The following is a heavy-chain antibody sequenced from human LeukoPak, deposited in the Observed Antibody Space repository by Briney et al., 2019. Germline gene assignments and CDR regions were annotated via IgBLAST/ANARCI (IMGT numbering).Heavy chain of an antibody. CDR2: IYYSGST. CDR1: GGSISSDS. CDR3: ARMGDSSGYYYYYYMDV. V-gene: IGHV4-59*12. J-gene: IGHJ6*03. D-gene: IGHD3-22*01. Sequence: SETLSLTCIVSGGSISSDSWSWIRQPPGKGLEWIGSIYYSGSTYYNPSLKSRVTISVDTSKNQFSLKLSSVTAADTAVYYCARMGDSSGYYYYYYMDVWGKGTTVTVSS.